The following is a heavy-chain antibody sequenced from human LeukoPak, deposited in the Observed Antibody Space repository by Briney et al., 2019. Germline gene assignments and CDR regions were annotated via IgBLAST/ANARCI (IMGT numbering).Heavy chain of an antibody. CDR2: ISAYNGNT. J-gene: IGHJ3*02. CDR1: GYTFTSYG. Sequence: ASVKVSCKASGYTFTSYGISWVRQAPGQGLEWMGWISAYNGNTNYAQKLQGRVTMTTDTSTSTAYMELRSLRSDDTAVYYCARGTFSGSGMPIDAFDIWGQGTMVTVSS. V-gene: IGHV1-18*01. D-gene: IGHD1-26*01. CDR3: ARGTFSGSGMPIDAFDI.